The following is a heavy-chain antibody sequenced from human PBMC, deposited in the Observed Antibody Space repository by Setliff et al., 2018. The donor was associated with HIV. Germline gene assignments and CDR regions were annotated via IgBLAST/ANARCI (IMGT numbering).Heavy chain of an antibody. D-gene: IGHD3-22*01. Sequence: KPGGSLRLSCAASGFTFSSYSMNWVRQAPGKGLEWVSFIGPSGTYIHYADSLKGRFTISRDNAKNSLYLQMNSLRAEDTAEYYCARDPPWNYDSSGYPYYFDYWGQGTLVTVSS. V-gene: IGHV3-21*01. CDR1: GFTFSSYS. J-gene: IGHJ4*02. CDR3: ARDPPWNYDSSGYPYYFDY. CDR2: IGPSGTYI.